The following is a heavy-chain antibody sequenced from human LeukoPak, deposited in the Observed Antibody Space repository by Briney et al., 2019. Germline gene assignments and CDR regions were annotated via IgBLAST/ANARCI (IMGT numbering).Heavy chain of an antibody. Sequence: ASVWVSCKAPGYTFTSYYMHWVRQAPGQGLEWMGIINPSGGSTSYAQKFRGRVTMTRDTSTSTVYMELSSLRSEDTAVYYCARDLRARIAAAGRGPLAGYWGQGTLVTVSS. CDR1: GYTFTSYY. V-gene: IGHV1-46*01. D-gene: IGHD6-13*01. CDR2: INPSGGST. CDR3: ARDLRARIAAAGRGPLAGY. J-gene: IGHJ4*02.